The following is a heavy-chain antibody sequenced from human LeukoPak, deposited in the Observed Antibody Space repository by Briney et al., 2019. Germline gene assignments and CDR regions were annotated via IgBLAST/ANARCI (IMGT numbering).Heavy chain of an antibody. CDR2: IWYDGSNK. Sequence: GGSLRLSCAASGFTFSSYGMHWVRQAPGKGLEWVAVIWYDGSNKYYADSVKGRFTISRDNSKNTLHLQMNSLRAEDTAVYYCAREHYYDSSGYYYRNFDYWGQGTLVTVSS. J-gene: IGHJ4*02. D-gene: IGHD3-22*01. CDR3: AREHYYDSSGYYYRNFDY. CDR1: GFTFSSYG. V-gene: IGHV3-33*01.